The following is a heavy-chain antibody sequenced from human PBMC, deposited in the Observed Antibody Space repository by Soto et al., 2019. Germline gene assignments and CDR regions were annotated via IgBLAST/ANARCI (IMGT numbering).Heavy chain of an antibody. D-gene: IGHD1-26*01. CDR2: INPKDGDT. Sequence: ASVKVSCKASGFSFSDYFMHWVRQAPGQGLEWMGIINPKDGDTNYAQKFQDRVTMTSDTSISTVSMDLSRLTSDDTAVYFCARDSYSGSYVHWGQGTLVTVSS. CDR1: GFSFSDYF. CDR3: ARDSYSGSYVH. V-gene: IGHV1-2*02. J-gene: IGHJ4*02.